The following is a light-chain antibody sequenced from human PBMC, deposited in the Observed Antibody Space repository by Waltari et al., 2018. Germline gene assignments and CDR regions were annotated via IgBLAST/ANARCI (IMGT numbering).Light chain of an antibody. J-gene: IGLJ3*02. CDR2: SYD. CDR3: ATWDDSLNGWV. CDR1: GSNNVGRNT. V-gene: IGLV1-44*01. Sequence: QSVLTQPPSASGTPGQTVTISCSSSGSNNVGRNTITWYQHLPGTAPKLLIYSYDLRRSGVPDRFSGSGFGASASLAISGLQSEDDGHYYCATWDDSLNGWVFGGGTKLTVL.